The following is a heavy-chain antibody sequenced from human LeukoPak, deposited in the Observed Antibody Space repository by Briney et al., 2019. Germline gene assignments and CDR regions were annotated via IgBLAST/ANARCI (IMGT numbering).Heavy chain of an antibody. D-gene: IGHD6-6*01. J-gene: IGHJ4*02. CDR2: ISSSSSHI. V-gene: IGHV3-21*01. CDR1: GFTFSSYS. Sequence: PGGSLRLSCAASGFTFSSYSMNWVRQAPGKGLEWVSSISSSSSHIYYADSVKGRFTISRDNAKNSLYLQMNSLRAEDTAVYYCARVLAYSSSSVDYWGQGTLVTVSS. CDR3: ARVLAYSSSSVDY.